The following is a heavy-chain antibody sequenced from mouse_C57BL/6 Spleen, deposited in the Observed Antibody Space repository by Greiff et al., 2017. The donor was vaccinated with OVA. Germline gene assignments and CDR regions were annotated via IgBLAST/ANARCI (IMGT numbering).Heavy chain of an antibody. V-gene: IGHV1-59*01. CDR2: IDPSDSYT. J-gene: IGHJ2*01. Sequence: QVQLQQPGAELVRPGTSVKLSCKASGYTFTSYWMHWVKQRPGQGLEWIGVIDPSDSYTNYNQKFKGKATLTVDTSSSTAYMQLSSLTSEDSAVYYCARSDYGSSYQRYFDYWGQGTTLTVSS. CDR1: GYTFTSYW. D-gene: IGHD1-1*01. CDR3: ARSDYGSSYQRYFDY.